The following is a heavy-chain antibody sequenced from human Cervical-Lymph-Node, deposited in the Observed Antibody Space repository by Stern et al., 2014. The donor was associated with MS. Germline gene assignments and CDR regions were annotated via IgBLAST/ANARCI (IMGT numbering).Heavy chain of an antibody. CDR2: ISSSGGT. CDR3: ARGYTTSSGRPDY. CDR1: GGSTSSYY. V-gene: IGHV4-59*08. Sequence: QVQLVESGPGLVKPSETLSLTCTVSGGSTSSYYWSWIRQPPGKGLEWIGYISSSGGTKYNPSLKSRVPISVDPSKNHFSLNLTSVTAADTAVYYCARGYTTSSGRPDYWGQGTLVTVSS. D-gene: IGHD6-6*01. J-gene: IGHJ4*02.